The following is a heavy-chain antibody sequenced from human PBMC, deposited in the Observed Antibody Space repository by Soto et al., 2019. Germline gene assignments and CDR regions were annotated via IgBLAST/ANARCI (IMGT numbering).Heavy chain of an antibody. CDR2: ISAYNGDT. Sequence: QVQLLQSGAEVKKPGASVKVSCKASGYTFTNYGITWVRQAPGQGLEWMGWISAYNGDTHYTQRLQGRVTMTTDTSTSTAYMELRGLRSDDTAVYYCARVRQLGVYCSDYMDVWGKGTTVTASS. V-gene: IGHV1-18*01. CDR1: GYTFTNYG. J-gene: IGHJ6*03. D-gene: IGHD6-6*01. CDR3: ARVRQLGVYCSDYMDV.